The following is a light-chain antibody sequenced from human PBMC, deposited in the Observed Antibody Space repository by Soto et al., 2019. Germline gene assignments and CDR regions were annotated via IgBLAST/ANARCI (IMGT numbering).Light chain of an antibody. Sequence: EIVLTHSPGTLSLSPWERATLSCRASQSVTSRFFAWYQHKPGQAPRLLMYGASSRATGIPDRFSGSVSGKDFNLNISRVEPEDSAVYYCHHYGSSMWSFGQGTKVDIK. CDR3: HHYGSSMWS. J-gene: IGKJ1*01. CDR1: QSVTSRF. V-gene: IGKV3-20*01. CDR2: GAS.